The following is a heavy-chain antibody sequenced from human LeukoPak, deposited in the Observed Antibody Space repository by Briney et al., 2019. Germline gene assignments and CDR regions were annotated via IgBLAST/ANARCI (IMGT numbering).Heavy chain of an antibody. CDR3: ARGKMNGDDFDY. D-gene: IGHD4-17*01. CDR2: INPNSAT. Sequence: ASVKVSCEASGYTFSGSYMHWVRQAPGQGPEWMGWINPNSATNYAKRFQDRVTMTRDTSISTAYMELTRLRSEDTAVYYCARGKMNGDDFDYWGQGTLVTVSS. V-gene: IGHV1-2*02. J-gene: IGHJ4*02. CDR1: GYTFSGSY.